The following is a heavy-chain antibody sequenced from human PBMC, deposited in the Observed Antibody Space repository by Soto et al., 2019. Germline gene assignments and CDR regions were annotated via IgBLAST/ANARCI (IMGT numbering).Heavy chain of an antibody. CDR1: GDSVSSNSAA. CDR3: ARDRSAFSGYARDWYFDY. D-gene: IGHD5-12*01. V-gene: IGHV6-1*01. CDR2: TYYRSKWYN. J-gene: IGHJ4*02. Sequence: SQTLSLTCGISGDSVSSNSAAGNWIRQSPSRGLEWLGRTYYRSKWYNDYAVSVKSRITINPDTSKNQFSLQLNSVTPEDTAVYYCARDRSAFSGYARDWYFDYWGQGTLVTVSS.